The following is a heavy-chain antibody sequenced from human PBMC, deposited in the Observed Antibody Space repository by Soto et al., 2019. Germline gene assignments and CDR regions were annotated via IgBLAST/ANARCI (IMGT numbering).Heavy chain of an antibody. Sequence: VQVVESGGGVVQPGRSLRLSCAASGFTFSGSAMHWVRQASGKGLEWVGRIRSKANSYATAYAASVKGRFTISRDDSKNTAYLQMNSLKTEDTAVYYCTTSLTGYSGSYLVEFWGQGTLVTVSS. D-gene: IGHD1-26*01. CDR3: TTSLTGYSGSYLVEF. CDR1: GFTFSGSA. V-gene: IGHV3-73*01. CDR2: IRSKANSYAT. J-gene: IGHJ4*02.